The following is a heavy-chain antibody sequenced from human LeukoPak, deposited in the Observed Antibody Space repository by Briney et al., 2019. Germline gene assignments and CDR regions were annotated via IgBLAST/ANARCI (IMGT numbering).Heavy chain of an antibody. CDR1: GGSISSSSYY. Sequence: SETLSLTCTVSGGSISSSSYYWGWIRQPPGKGLEWIGSIYYSGSTYYNPSLKSRVTISVDTSKNQFSLKLSSVTAADTAVYYCARAVDDVYGDYVPFDYWGQGTLVTVSS. D-gene: IGHD4-17*01. J-gene: IGHJ4*02. CDR2: IYYSGST. V-gene: IGHV4-39*07. CDR3: ARAVDDVYGDYVPFDY.